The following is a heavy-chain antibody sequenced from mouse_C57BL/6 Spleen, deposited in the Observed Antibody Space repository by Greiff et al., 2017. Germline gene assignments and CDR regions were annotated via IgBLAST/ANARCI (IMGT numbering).Heavy chain of an antibody. CDR2: ISRGSGTI. V-gene: IGHV5-17*01. Sequence: EVKLMESGGGLVKPGGSLKLSCAASGFTFSDYGMHWVRQAPEKGLEWVAYISRGSGTIYYADTVKGRFTISRDNAKNTLFLQMTSLRSEDTAMYYGARERDLLRYFDVWGKGTTVTVSS. D-gene: IGHD2-1*01. CDR3: ARERDLLRYFDV. J-gene: IGHJ1*03. CDR1: GFTFSDYG.